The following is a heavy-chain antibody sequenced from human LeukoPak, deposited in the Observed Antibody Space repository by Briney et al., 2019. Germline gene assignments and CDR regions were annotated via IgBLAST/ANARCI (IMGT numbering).Heavy chain of an antibody. CDR3: ARSGYCSGGSCYSDFDY. V-gene: IGHV5-51*01. J-gene: IGHJ4*02. Sequence: GESLKISCKGSGYSFTSYWIGWVRQMPGKGLEWMGIIYPGDSDTRYSPSFQGQVTISADKSISTAYLQWSSLKASDTAMYYCARSGYCSGGSCYSDFDYWGQGTLVTVSS. D-gene: IGHD2-15*01. CDR2: IYPGDSDT. CDR1: GYSFTSYW.